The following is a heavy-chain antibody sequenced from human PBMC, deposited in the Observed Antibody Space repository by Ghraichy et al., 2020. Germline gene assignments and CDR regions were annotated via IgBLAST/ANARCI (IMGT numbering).Heavy chain of an antibody. CDR2: INYNGGSI. CDR1: GFTFSSYA. J-gene: IGHJ4*02. V-gene: IGHV3-64*02. D-gene: IGHD6-6*01. Sequence: GESLNISCAASGFTFSSYAMHWVRQAPGKGLEYVSAINYNGGSIYYADSVKGRFTISRDNSKNTLYLQMGSLRAEDMAVYYCARDRLEYSSSSGLDYWGQGTLVTVSS. CDR3: ARDRLEYSSSSGLDY.